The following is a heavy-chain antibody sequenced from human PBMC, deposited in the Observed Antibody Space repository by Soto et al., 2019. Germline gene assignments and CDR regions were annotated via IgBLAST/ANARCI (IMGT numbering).Heavy chain of an antibody. V-gene: IGHV4-4*02. D-gene: IGHD2-21*02. CDR2: IDHSGSA. CDR3: ARVPGVVVSADDAFDI. Sequence: QVQLQESGPGLVKPSGTLSLTCAVSGGSVSSSNWWSWVRQSPGKGLEWMGEIDHSGSAHYNPSLESRATKSLDKSKNQFSLRLTSVTAADTAVYYCARVPGVVVSADDAFDIWGPGTRVIVSS. J-gene: IGHJ3*02. CDR1: GGSVSSSNW.